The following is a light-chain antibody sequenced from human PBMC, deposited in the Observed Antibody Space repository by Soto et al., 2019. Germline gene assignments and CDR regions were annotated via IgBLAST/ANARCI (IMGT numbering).Light chain of an antibody. J-gene: IGKJ4*01. CDR2: AAS. CDR1: QGIGSY. CDR3: QQLNNYPLT. V-gene: IGKV1-9*01. Sequence: DIQLTQSPSFLSASLGDRFTITCRASQGIGSYLAWYQQKPGKAPRLLIYAASTLQSGVPSRFSGSGSDTEFTLTISSLQPEDFATYYCQQLNNYPLTFGGGTKVDTK.